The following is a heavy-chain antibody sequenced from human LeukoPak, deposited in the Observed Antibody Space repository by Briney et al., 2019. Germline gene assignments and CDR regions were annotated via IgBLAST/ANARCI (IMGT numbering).Heavy chain of an antibody. CDR1: GFTFSSYW. J-gene: IGHJ4*02. CDR2: VTGDGRST. CDR3: AREVITAANYFDY. Sequence: GGSLRLSCAASGFTFSSYWMHWVRQAPGEGLLWVSRVTGDGRSTNYADSVKGRFTISRGNAKNTLYLQMNSLRAEDTAVYYCAREVITAANYFDYWGQGTQVTVSS. D-gene: IGHD6-13*01. V-gene: IGHV3-74*01.